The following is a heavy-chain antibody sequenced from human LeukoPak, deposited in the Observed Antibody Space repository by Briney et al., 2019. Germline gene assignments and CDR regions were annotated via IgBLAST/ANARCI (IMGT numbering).Heavy chain of an antibody. CDR1: DGSISTYY. D-gene: IGHD2-2*01. CDR3: ARDLALGYCPSSSCSSPLFDF. V-gene: IGHV4-4*07. CDR2: IHTTGGT. J-gene: IGHJ4*02. Sequence: NPSETLSLTCTVSDGSISTYYWSCIRQPAGKGVEWIGRIHTTGGTRYNPSLKSRITMSLDASKNQFTLKLSSVTAADTAVYYCARDLALGYCPSSSCSSPLFDFWGQGALVTVSS.